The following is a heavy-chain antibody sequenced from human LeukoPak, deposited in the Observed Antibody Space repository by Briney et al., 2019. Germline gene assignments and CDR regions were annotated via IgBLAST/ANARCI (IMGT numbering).Heavy chain of an antibody. CDR3: ARDRSGSYFDFDY. V-gene: IGHV3-21*01. J-gene: IGHJ4*02. CDR2: ITSGNTYI. D-gene: IGHD3-10*01. CDR1: GLTFSSNS. Sequence: PGGSLRLSCAASGLTFSSNSMNWVRQAPGKGLEWVSSITSGNTYIYYADSVKGRFTISRDNAKNSLYLQMNSLRAEDTAIYYCARDRSGSYFDFDYWGQGTLVTVSS.